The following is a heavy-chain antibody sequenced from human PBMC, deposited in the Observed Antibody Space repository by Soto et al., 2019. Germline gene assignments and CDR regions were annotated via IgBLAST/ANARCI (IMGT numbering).Heavy chain of an antibody. J-gene: IGHJ4*02. Sequence: LSLTCTVSGGSISGHYWIWIRQSPGKRLEWIGYIFYTGSTNYNPSLEGRVTLSADTSKNQFSLRLSSVTAADTAVYYCARVGSSGWSPDYWGQGTLVTVSX. CDR1: GGSISGHY. CDR2: IFYTGST. D-gene: IGHD6-19*01. CDR3: ARVGSSGWSPDY. V-gene: IGHV4-59*11.